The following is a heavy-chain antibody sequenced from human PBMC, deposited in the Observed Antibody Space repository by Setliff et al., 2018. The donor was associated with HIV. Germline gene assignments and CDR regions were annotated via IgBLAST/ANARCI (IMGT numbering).Heavy chain of an antibody. V-gene: IGHV3-23*01. CDR3: AKGESDYTSGSNDAFDI. CDR2: ISGNGGST. D-gene: IGHD4-4*01. CDR1: GFTFSTYA. Sequence: PGGSLRLSCAASGFTFSTYAMNWVRQAPGKGLEWVSIISGNGGSTYYADSVKGRFTISRDNFKNTLYLQMNSLRAEDTAVYYCAKGESDYTSGSNDAFDIWGQGTVVTVSS. J-gene: IGHJ3*02.